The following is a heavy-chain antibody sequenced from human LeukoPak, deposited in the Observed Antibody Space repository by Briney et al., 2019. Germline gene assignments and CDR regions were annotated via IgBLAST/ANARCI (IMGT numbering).Heavy chain of an antibody. Sequence: GGSLRLSCVASGFTLNNYGINWVRQAPGKGLEWVSYISSSAILYADSVKGRFTISRDNAKNSVYLQMKSLRAEDTAVYYCARVGYSYAGGFDYWGQGTLVTVSS. J-gene: IGHJ4*02. CDR2: ISSSAI. CDR1: GFTLNNYG. V-gene: IGHV3-48*01. CDR3: ARVGYSYAGGFDY. D-gene: IGHD5-18*01.